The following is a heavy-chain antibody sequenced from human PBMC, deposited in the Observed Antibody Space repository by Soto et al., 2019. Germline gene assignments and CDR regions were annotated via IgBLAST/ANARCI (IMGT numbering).Heavy chain of an antibody. J-gene: IGHJ4*02. Sequence: ASVKVSCKASGYTFTSYGISWVRQAPGQGLEWMGWISAYNGNTNYAQKLQGRVTMTTDTSTSTAYMELRSLRSDDTAVYYCARDYPSASWGSYRSMQASDYWGQGTLVTVSS. V-gene: IGHV1-18*01. CDR3: ARDYPSASWGSYRSMQASDY. CDR2: ISAYNGNT. D-gene: IGHD3-16*02. CDR1: GYTFTSYG.